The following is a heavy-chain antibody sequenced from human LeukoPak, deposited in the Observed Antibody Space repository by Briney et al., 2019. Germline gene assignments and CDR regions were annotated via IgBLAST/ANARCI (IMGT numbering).Heavy chain of an antibody. V-gene: IGHV3-23*01. CDR2: LSNTGAAT. D-gene: IGHD2-15*01. CDR3: ARGDSVVTRRLDF. Sequence: GGSLRLSCAASGFTFNSYSMTWVRQAPGKGLEWVSILSNTGAATFYADSVKGRFTISRDNSKSTLFLQMSSLRAEDTAVYYCARGDSVVTRRLDFWGQGTLVTVSS. CDR1: GFTFNSYS. J-gene: IGHJ4*02.